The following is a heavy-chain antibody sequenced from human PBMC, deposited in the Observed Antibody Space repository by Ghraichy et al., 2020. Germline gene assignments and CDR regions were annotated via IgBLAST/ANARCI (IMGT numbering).Heavy chain of an antibody. J-gene: IGHJ6*02. V-gene: IGHV3-15*01. CDR2: MKSEADGGTT. Sequence: GALRLSCAASGFTITDAWMSWVRQAPGKGLEWVGRMKSEADGGTTHYAAPVKGRFTISRDESDNMLFLQMNSLKTDDTAIYYCTTDSHKVKNGRTIAGIVIRPDYYYHYGMNVWGQGTTVTVSS. D-gene: IGHD3-3*01. CDR1: GFTITDAW. CDR3: TTDSHKVKNGRTIAGIVIRPDYYYHYGMNV.